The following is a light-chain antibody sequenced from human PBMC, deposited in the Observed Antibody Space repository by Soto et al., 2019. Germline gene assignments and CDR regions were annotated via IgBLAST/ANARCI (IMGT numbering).Light chain of an antibody. Sequence: DIQMTQSPSSLSASVGDRVTITCRASQDISSYVAWYQQKPGKVPKLLIYAASTLQSGVPSRFSGSGSGADFTLTISSLQPEDASTYYCQKCDSAPFTFCQGTRLEIK. CDR1: QDISSY. CDR2: AAS. V-gene: IGKV1-27*01. J-gene: IGKJ5*01. CDR3: QKCDSAPFT.